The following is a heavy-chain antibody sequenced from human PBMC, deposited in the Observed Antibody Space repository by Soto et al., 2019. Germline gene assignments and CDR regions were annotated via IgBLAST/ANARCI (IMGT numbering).Heavy chain of an antibody. CDR1: GYSFSSYA. V-gene: IGHV1-18*01. J-gene: IGHJ4*02. CDR3: ARHYAASIFPRAPGS. Sequence: ASVRVSCKTSGYSFSSYAISWVRQAPGQGLEWLGWISTFNGNTSYARKLQGRVTMTTDTSTSTAYMELRSLTSDDTAVYYCARHYAASIFPRAPGSWGTGNIVTVSS. CDR2: ISTFNGNT. D-gene: IGHD3-3*02.